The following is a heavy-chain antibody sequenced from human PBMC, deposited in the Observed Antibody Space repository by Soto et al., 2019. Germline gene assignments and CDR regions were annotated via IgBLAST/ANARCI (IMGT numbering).Heavy chain of an antibody. J-gene: IGHJ4*02. D-gene: IGHD3-22*01. CDR2: INIYGGGT. Sequence: QIHLEQSEPEVKKPGASVKVSCKASGYTFTSYGISWVRLAPGQGLEWMGWINIYGGGTNYAQKYQDRVTMTRDTSTNTVYLEMRSLTSYDTAIYYCARALYSYDNTGLAFWAQGTLVTVSS. V-gene: IGHV1-18*01. CDR3: ARALYSYDNTGLAF. CDR1: GYTFTSYG.